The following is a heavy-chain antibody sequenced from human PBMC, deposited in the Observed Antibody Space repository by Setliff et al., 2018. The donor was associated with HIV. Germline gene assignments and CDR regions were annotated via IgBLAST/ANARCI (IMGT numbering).Heavy chain of an antibody. D-gene: IGHD4-17*01. V-gene: IGHV4-59*11. J-gene: IGHJ4*02. CDR2: VYYNGNT. CDR1: YGSISSHY. CDR3: AKGAGFYGDYTFDY. Sequence: SETLSLTCTVSYGSISSHYWSWIRQTPGKGLEWIGYVYYNGNTNNNPSLQSRVSISMDASKNKFSLKVTSVTSADTAVYYCAKGAGFYGDYTFDYWGQGNLVTSPQ.